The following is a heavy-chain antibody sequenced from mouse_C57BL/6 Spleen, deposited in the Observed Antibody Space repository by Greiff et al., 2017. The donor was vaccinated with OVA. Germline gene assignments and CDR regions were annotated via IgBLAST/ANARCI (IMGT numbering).Heavy chain of an antibody. D-gene: IGHD2-5*01. CDR2: IYPGDGDT. V-gene: IGHV1-82*01. J-gene: IGHJ4*01. Sequence: VQGVESGPELVKPGASVKISCKASGYAFSSSWMNWVKQRPGKGLEWIGRIYPGDGDTNYNGKFKGKATLTADKSSSTAYMQLSSLTSEDSAVYFCARSGSNYPYYAMDYWGQGTSVTVPS. CDR1: GYAFSSSW. CDR3: ARSGSNYPYYAMDY.